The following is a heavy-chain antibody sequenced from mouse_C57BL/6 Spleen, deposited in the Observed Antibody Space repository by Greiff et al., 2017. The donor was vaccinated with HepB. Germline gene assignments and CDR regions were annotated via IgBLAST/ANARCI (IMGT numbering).Heavy chain of an antibody. Sequence: VHVKQSGPELVKPGASVKIPCKASGYTFTDYNMDWVKQSHGKSLEWIGDINPNNGGTIYNQKFKGKATLTVDKSSSTAYMELRSLTSEDTAVYYCARERITTRFAYWGQGTLVTVSA. J-gene: IGHJ3*01. CDR3: ARERITTRFAY. D-gene: IGHD1-1*01. V-gene: IGHV1-18*01. CDR2: INPNNGGT. CDR1: GYTFTDYN.